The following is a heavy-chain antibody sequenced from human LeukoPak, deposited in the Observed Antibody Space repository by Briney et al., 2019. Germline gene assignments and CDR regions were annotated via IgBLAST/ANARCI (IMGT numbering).Heavy chain of an antibody. D-gene: IGHD2-2*02. Sequence: SETLSLTCTVTGGSISSYYWSWIRQPAGKGLEWIGRIYTSGSTNYNPSLKSRVTMSVDTSKNQFSLRLSSVTAADTAVYYCARGTVPAAIGHYFDYWGQGTLVTVSS. V-gene: IGHV4-4*07. CDR1: GGSISSYY. J-gene: IGHJ4*02. CDR2: IYTSGST. CDR3: ARGTVPAAIGHYFDY.